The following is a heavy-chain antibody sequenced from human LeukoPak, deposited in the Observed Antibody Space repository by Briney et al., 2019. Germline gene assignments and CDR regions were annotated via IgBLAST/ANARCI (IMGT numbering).Heavy chain of an antibody. D-gene: IGHD6-6*01. Sequence: ASVKVSCKASGGTFSSYAISWVRQAPGQGLEWMGGIIPIFGTANYAQKFQGRVTITADESTSTAYMELSSLRSEDTAVYYCAKGSSRPPNAFDIWGQGTLVTVSS. V-gene: IGHV1-69*13. J-gene: IGHJ3*02. CDR3: AKGSSRPPNAFDI. CDR1: GGTFSSYA. CDR2: IIPIFGTA.